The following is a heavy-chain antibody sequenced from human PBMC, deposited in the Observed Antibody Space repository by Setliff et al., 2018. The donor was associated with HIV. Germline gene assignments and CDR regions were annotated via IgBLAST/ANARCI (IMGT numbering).Heavy chain of an antibody. Sequence: PSETLSLTCTVSGGSIRRGDYYWSWIRQPAGEGLEWIGQISSSGSTNYNPSLKNRVTLSLDTSKNQFSLKLRSVFAGDTAVYYCVRDPGYDSGWSGTTFDYWGQGTSVTVS. D-gene: IGHD6-19*01. J-gene: IGHJ4*02. CDR2: ISSSGST. CDR3: VRDPGYDSGWSGTTFDY. CDR1: GGSIRRGDYY. V-gene: IGHV4-61*09.